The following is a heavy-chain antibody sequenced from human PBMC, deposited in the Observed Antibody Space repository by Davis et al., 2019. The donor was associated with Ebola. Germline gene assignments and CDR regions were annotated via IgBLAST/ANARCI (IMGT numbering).Heavy chain of an antibody. CDR3: ARELRYRNVRFDP. J-gene: IGHJ5*02. CDR2: ISSSSSTI. CDR1: GFTFSSYS. V-gene: IGHV3-48*02. Sequence: GESLKISCAASGFTFSSYSMNWVRQAPGKGLEWVSYISSSSSTIYYADSVKGRFTISRDNAKNSLYLQMNSLRDEDTAVYYCARELRYRNVRFDPWGQGTLVTVSS. D-gene: IGHD3-9*01.